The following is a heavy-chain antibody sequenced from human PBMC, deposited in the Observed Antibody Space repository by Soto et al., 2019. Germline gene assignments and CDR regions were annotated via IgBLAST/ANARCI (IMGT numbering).Heavy chain of an antibody. CDR2: IKQDGSEK. Sequence: EVQLVESGGGLVQPGGSLRLSCAASGFTFSSYWMSWVRQAPGKGLEWVANIKQDGSEKYYVDFVKGRFPISRDNAKNTLYLQMNSLRAEETAVYYCARVQGVVPAWGQGTLVTVSS. CDR3: ARVQGVVPA. D-gene: IGHD2-2*01. J-gene: IGHJ4*02. CDR1: GFTFSSYW. V-gene: IGHV3-7*04.